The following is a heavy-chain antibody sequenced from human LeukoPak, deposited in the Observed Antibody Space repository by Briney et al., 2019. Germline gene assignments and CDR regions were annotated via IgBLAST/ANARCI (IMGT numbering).Heavy chain of an antibody. CDR2: ISSSSSTI. D-gene: IGHD3-22*01. CDR3: ARDGPPYDSSGYYPY. J-gene: IGHJ4*02. CDR1: GYTFSSYG. V-gene: IGHV3-48*01. Sequence: GGSLRLSCTASGYTFSSYGMHWVRQAPGEGLEWFSYISSSSSTIYYTHSVKGRFTISRDNAKNSLYLQMNSPRAEDPAVYYCARDGPPYDSSGYYPYWGQGTLLTVPS.